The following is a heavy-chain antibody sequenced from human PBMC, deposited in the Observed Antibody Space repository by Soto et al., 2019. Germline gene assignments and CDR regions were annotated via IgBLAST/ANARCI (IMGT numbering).Heavy chain of an antibody. CDR2: IYPSDSTT. J-gene: IGHJ5*01. CDR3: ARHGVYGNFSPNFFDC. Sequence: VDAVKVSWAGSGYRFTKYGIAWARQIPGKGMEHLWLIYPSDSTTSYSPSFKGQVTISADKSISTAYLQWNSLKASDTAMYYCARHGVYGNFSPNFFDCRDQIPLSTFST. V-gene: IGHV5-51*01. CDR1: GYRFTKYG. D-gene: IGHD5-12*01.